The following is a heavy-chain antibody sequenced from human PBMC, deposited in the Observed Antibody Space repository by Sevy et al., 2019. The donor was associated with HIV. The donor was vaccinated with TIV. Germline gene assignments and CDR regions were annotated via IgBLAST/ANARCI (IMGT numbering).Heavy chain of an antibody. D-gene: IGHD3-10*01. V-gene: IGHV3-23*01. CDR1: GFIFSSYE. J-gene: IGHJ4*02. CDR3: AKDRVSGTYYTGDFDY. CDR2: ITISGGST. Sequence: GGSLRLSCAASGFIFSSYEMSWIRQAPGKGLEWVSVITISGGSTYDADSVKGRFTISRDNSKNNLYLQMNSLRAEDTAVYYCAKDRVSGTYYTGDFDYWGQGTLVTVSS.